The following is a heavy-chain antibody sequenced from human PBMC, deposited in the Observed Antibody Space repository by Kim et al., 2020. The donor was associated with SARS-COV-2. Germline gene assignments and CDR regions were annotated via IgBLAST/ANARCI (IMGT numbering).Heavy chain of an antibody. CDR3: GSWPG. Sequence: GGSLILSCAASGFTFSNYWMNWVRQAPGKGLEWVANIKQDGSEKNYVDSVKGRFTISRDNAKNSLYLQMNSLKAEDTAVYYCGSWPGWGQGTLVIVSS. J-gene: IGHJ4*02. CDR1: GFTFSNYW. CDR2: IKQDGSEK. V-gene: IGHV3-7*01.